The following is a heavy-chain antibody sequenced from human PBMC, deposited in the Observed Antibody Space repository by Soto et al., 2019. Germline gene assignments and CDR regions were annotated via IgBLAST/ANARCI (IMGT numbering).Heavy chain of an antibody. Sequence: XSLKVSCKASGGTFSSYAISWVRQAPGQGLEWMGGIIPIFGTANYAQKFQGRVTITADKSTRTAYMELSSLRSEDTAVYYCARVRKAMVIAYYYGMDVWGQGTTVTASS. J-gene: IGHJ6*02. D-gene: IGHD5-18*01. CDR1: GGTFSSYA. V-gene: IGHV1-69*06. CDR3: ARVRKAMVIAYYYGMDV. CDR2: IIPIFGTA.